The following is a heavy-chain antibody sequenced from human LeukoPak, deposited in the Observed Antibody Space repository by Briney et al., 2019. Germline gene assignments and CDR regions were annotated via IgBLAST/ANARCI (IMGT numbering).Heavy chain of an antibody. Sequence: SVKVSCKASGGTFSSYAISWVRQAPGQGLEWMGGIIPIFGTANYAQKFQGRVTITADESTSTAYMELSSLRSEDTAVYYCARGLGQSYCGGDCSPFSWFDPWGQGTLVTVSS. J-gene: IGHJ5*02. CDR2: IIPIFGTA. CDR3: ARGLGQSYCGGDCSPFSWFDP. D-gene: IGHD2-21*02. V-gene: IGHV1-69*13. CDR1: GGTFSSYA.